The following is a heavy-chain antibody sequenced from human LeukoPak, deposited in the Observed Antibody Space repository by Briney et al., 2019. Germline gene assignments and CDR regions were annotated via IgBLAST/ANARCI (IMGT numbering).Heavy chain of an antibody. CDR1: GGSISSGGYY. J-gene: IGHJ5*02. V-gene: IGHV4-30-2*01. D-gene: IGHD2-2*01. Sequence: SETLSLTCTVSGGSISSGGYYWSWLRQPPGKGLEWIGYIYHSGSTYYNPSLKSRVTISVDRSKNQFSLKLSSVTAADTAVYYCARGGYCSSTSCALFFPKENWFDPWGQGTLVTVSS. CDR3: ARGGYCSSTSCALFFPKENWFDP. CDR2: IYHSGST.